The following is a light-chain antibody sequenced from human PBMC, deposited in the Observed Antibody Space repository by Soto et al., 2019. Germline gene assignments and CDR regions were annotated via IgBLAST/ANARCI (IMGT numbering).Light chain of an antibody. CDR1: SSDIGGYNY. J-gene: IGLJ2*01. Sequence: QSVLTQPPSASGSPGQSVAISCTGTSSDIGGYNYVSWYQQHSGKAPKLIIYEVTRRPSGVPDRFSGSKSGSTASLTVSGLNAEDEADYYCASYAGNNVLFGGGTQLTVL. CDR3: ASYAGNNVL. V-gene: IGLV2-8*01. CDR2: EVT.